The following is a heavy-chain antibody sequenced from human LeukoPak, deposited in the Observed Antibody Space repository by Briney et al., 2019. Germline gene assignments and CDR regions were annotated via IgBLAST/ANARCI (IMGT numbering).Heavy chain of an antibody. V-gene: IGHV4-34*09. Sequence: SETLSLTCAVYGGSFSGYYWSWIRQPPGKGLEWIGEINHSGSTNYNPSLKSRLSISVGTSKNQFSLSLTSVTAADTALYYCVRDRGDYSGDPGYFDFWGQGIQVTASS. CDR2: INHSGST. CDR3: VRDRGDYSGDPGYFDF. D-gene: IGHD4-23*01. J-gene: IGHJ4*02. CDR1: GGSFSGYY.